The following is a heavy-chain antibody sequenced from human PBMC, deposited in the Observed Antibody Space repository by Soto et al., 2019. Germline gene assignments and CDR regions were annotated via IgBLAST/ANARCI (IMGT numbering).Heavy chain of an antibody. V-gene: IGHV4-31*03. CDR1: GGSISSCGYY. D-gene: IGHD3-22*01. Sequence: SETLSLTCTVSGGSISSCGYYWSWIRQHPGKGLEWIGYIYYSGSTYYNPSLKSRVTISVDTSKNQFSLKLSSVTAADTAVYYCAKDQIRYYYDSSGTSIDGMDVWGQGTTVTVSS. CDR2: IYYSGST. J-gene: IGHJ6*02. CDR3: AKDQIRYYYDSSGTSIDGMDV.